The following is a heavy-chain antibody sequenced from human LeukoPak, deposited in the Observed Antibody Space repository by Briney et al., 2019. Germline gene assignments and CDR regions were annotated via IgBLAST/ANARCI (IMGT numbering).Heavy chain of an antibody. CDR1: GYTFTSYY. CDR2: INPSGGST. CDR3: ARVCSSTSCINYYYGMDV. Sequence: ASVKVSCKASGYTFTSYYMHWVRQAPGQGLEWMGIINPSGGSTSYAQKFQGRVTMTRDTSTSTVYTELSSLRSEDTAVYYCARVCSSTSCINYYYGMDVWGQGTTVTVSS. J-gene: IGHJ6*02. V-gene: IGHV1-46*01. D-gene: IGHD2-2*01.